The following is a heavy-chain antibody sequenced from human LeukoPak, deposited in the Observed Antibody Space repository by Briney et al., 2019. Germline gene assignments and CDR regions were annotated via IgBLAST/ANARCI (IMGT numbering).Heavy chain of an antibody. CDR3: AKAPNYYGSGSYYTLYYYYGMDV. CDR2: IRYDGSNK. Sequence: PGGSLRLSCAASGFTFSSYGMHWVREAPGKGLEWVAFIRYDGSNKYYADSVKGRFTISRDTSKNTLYQQKDSLRAEDTAVYYCAKAPNYYGSGSYYTLYYYYGMDVWGQGTTVTVSS. D-gene: IGHD3-10*01. V-gene: IGHV3-30*02. CDR1: GFTFSSYG. J-gene: IGHJ6*02.